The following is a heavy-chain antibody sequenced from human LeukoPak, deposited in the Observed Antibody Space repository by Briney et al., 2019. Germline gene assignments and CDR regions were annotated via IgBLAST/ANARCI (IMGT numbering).Heavy chain of an antibody. J-gene: IGHJ6*02. CDR1: RFTFSNSA. CDR2: ISGSGGRT. CDR3: AKEVYCGRDCYNPGYGVDV. Sequence: GGSLRLSCAASRFTFSNSAMRWVRQAPGKGLEWVAAISGSGGRTYYADSVKGRFTISRDNSKNTLSLQMNSLRDEDTATYYCAKEVYCGRDCYNPGYGVDVWGQGTTVTVSS. V-gene: IGHV3-23*01. D-gene: IGHD2-21*02.